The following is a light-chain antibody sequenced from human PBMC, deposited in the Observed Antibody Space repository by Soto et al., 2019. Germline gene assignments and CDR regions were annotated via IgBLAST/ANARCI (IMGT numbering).Light chain of an antibody. Sequence: QSVLTQPPSVSAAPGQRVTISCSGSTSNIGDNYVFWSQQLPGTAPKLLMYSNSERPSGVPDRFSGSKSGTSASLAISGLQSEDEADYYCATWDDSLNGYVFGTGTKVTVL. CDR3: ATWDDSLNGYV. V-gene: IGLV1-44*01. CDR2: SNS. J-gene: IGLJ1*01. CDR1: TSNIGDNY.